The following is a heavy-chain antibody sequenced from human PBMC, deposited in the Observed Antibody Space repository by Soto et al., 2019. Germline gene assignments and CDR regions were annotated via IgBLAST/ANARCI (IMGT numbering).Heavy chain of an antibody. CDR2: ISAYNGNT. CDR1: GYTFTSYG. V-gene: IGHV1-18*01. CDR3: ARDYDILTGYPGGANFDY. D-gene: IGHD3-9*01. Sequence: QVQLVQSGAEVKKPGASVKVSCKASGYTFTSYGISWVRQAPGQGLEWMGWISAYNGNTNYAQKLQGRVTMTTDTSTGTAYMELRSLRSDDTAVYYCARDYDILTGYPGGANFDYWGQGTLVTVSS. J-gene: IGHJ4*02.